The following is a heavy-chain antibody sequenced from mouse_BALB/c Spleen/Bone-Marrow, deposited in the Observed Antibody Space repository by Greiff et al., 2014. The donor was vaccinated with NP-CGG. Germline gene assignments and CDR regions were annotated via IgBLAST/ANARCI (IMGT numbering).Heavy chain of an antibody. J-gene: IGHJ4*01. D-gene: IGHD1-2*01. CDR1: GFSLTNYG. Sequence: QVQLQQSGPGLVAPSQSLSITCTVSGFSLTNYGVHWVRQPPGKGLEWLGVIWADGSTNYNSALMSRLSISKDNSKSQAFFKVNSLQTDDTAMYYCARITTATGAMDYWGQGTSVTVSS. V-gene: IGHV2-9*02. CDR3: ARITTATGAMDY. CDR2: IWADGST.